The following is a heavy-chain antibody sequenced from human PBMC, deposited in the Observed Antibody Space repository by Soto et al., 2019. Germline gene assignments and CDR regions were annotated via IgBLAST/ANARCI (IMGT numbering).Heavy chain of an antibody. CDR1: GFTFRTYT. CDR2: ISGSAGK. Sequence: EVQLLESGGGLIQPGGSLRLSCTASGFTFRTYTMTWFRQAPGRGLEWVSGISGSAGKFYATSGKGRFTISRDNSKSTVHLKMHSLRAGDSAIYYCAKEKDYDFTWGSDRYTSDYWGRGTLVSVSS. D-gene: IGHD3-16*02. J-gene: IGHJ4*02. CDR3: AKEKDYDFTWGSDRYTSDY. V-gene: IGHV3-23*01.